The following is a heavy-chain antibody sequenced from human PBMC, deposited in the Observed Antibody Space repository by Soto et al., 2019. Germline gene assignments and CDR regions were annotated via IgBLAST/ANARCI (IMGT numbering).Heavy chain of an antibody. CDR2: INSDGSST. D-gene: IGHD5-18*01. CDR3: ASEGYSYGSNGMDV. V-gene: IGHV3-74*01. J-gene: IGHJ6*02. Sequence: EVQLVESGGGLVQPGGSLRLSCAASGFTFSSYWMHWVRQAPGKGLVWVSRINSDGSSTSYADSVKGRFTISRDNAKNTLYLQMNSLRAEDTAVYYCASEGYSYGSNGMDVWGQGTTVTVSS. CDR1: GFTFSSYW.